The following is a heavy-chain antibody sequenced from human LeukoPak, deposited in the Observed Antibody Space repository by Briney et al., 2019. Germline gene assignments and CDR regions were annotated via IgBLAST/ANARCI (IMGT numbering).Heavy chain of an antibody. CDR3: ARQLQRGYSYSDY. Sequence: GESLKISCKGSGYRLTSYWIGWVRQMPGKGLEWMGIIYPGDSDTRYSPSFQGQVTISADKSINTAYLQWSSMKASDTAIYYCARQLQRGYSYSDYWGQGTLVTVSS. CDR1: GYRLTSYW. J-gene: IGHJ4*02. V-gene: IGHV5-51*01. CDR2: IYPGDSDT. D-gene: IGHD5-18*01.